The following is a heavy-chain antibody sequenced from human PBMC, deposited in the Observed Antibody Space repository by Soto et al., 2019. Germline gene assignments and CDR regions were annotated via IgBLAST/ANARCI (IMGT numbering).Heavy chain of an antibody. V-gene: IGHV4-31*03. CDR1: GGSIRSGGYY. D-gene: IGHD2-15*01. CDR2: ISYRGSA. CDR3: ARRMQNYYTMGV. Sequence: QVQLQESGPGLVKPSQTLSLTCTVSGGSIRSGGYYWSWIRQHPGKGLEWIGYISYRGSAYYSPSLKSRVTISVDTSKNQFSLKVNSVTAADTAVYYCARRMQNYYTMGVWGQGTTVTVSS. J-gene: IGHJ6*02.